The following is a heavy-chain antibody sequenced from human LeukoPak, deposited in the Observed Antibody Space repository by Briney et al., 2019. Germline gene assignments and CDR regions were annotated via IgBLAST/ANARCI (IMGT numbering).Heavy chain of an antibody. V-gene: IGHV3-23*01. CDR3: ARSGRGVDSFYFYMDV. CDR2: ISGGGGGT. D-gene: IGHD3-10*01. CDR1: GITLSNYA. Sequence: GGSLRLSCVVSGITLSNYAMSWVRQAPGKGLEWVSGISGGGGGTNYADSVKGRFTISRDNAKNSLYLQMNSLRAEDTAVYYCARSGRGVDSFYFYMDVWGKGTTVTVSS. J-gene: IGHJ6*03.